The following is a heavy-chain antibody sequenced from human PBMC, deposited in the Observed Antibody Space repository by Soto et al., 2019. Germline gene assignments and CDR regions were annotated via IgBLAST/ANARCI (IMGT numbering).Heavy chain of an antibody. D-gene: IGHD3-16*01. V-gene: IGHV4-59*01. CDR2: IYYSGST. J-gene: IGHJ4*02. CDR3: ARAWGRVFDY. CDR1: GGSISRYY. Sequence: SETLSLTCTVSGGSISRYYWIWIRQPPGKGLEWIGYIYYSGSTNYNPSLKSRVTISVDTSRNQFSLKLSSVTAADTAVYYCARAWGRVFDYWGQGTLVTVS.